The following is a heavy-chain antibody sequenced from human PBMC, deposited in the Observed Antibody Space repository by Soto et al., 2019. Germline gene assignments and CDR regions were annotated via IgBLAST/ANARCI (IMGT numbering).Heavy chain of an antibody. J-gene: IGHJ6*02. Sequence: PGGSLRLSCAASRFTFKNYAMHWVRQAPGKGLEWVAVISFEGSSKYYADSVNGRFTISRDNSKNTLYLQMNSLRADDTALYYCARDRAEYSGGYWIYGMDVWGQGTTVTVSS. D-gene: IGHD1-26*01. CDR2: ISFEGSSK. CDR3: ARDRAEYSGGYWIYGMDV. CDR1: RFTFKNYA. V-gene: IGHV3-30-3*01.